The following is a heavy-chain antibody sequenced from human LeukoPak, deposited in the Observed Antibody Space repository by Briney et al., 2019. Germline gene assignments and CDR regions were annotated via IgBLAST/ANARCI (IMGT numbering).Heavy chain of an antibody. CDR2: ISVSGGST. V-gene: IGHV3-23*01. Sequence: GGSLRLSCAASGFTFSSYAMSWVRQAPGKGLEWVSAISVSGGSTYYADSVEGRCTISRDNSKNTLYLKMNSLRAEDTAVYYCAKDLVIVVVRPNYYFDYWGQGTLVTVSS. CDR1: GFTFSSYA. J-gene: IGHJ4*02. CDR3: AKDLVIVVVRPNYYFDY. D-gene: IGHD3-22*01.